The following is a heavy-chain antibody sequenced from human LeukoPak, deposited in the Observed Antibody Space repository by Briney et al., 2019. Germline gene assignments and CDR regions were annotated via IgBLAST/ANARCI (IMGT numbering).Heavy chain of an antibody. CDR3: ARLFHYYDSSGYYHYFDY. V-gene: IGHV3-30*02. CDR1: GFSFSSYG. J-gene: IGHJ4*02. Sequence: GGSLRLSCAGSGFSFSSYGMHWVRQAPGKGLEWMAFIRSDGSNKYYADSVKGRFTISRDNSKNTLYLQMNSLRAEDTAVYYCARLFHYYDSSGYYHYFDYWGQGTLVTVSS. CDR2: IRSDGSNK. D-gene: IGHD3-22*01.